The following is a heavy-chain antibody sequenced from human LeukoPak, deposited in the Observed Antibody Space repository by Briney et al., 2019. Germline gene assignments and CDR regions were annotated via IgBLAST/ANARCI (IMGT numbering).Heavy chain of an antibody. CDR2: ISSSSSYI. CDR1: GFTFSSYS. Sequence: GGSLRLSCAASGFTFSSYSMNWVRQAPGKGLEWVSSISSSSSYIYYADSVKGRFTISRDNAKNSLYLQMNSLRAEDTAVYYCARAVRGLGYYYGMDVWGQGTTVTVSS. V-gene: IGHV3-21*01. CDR3: ARAVRGLGYYYGMDV. J-gene: IGHJ6*02. D-gene: IGHD3-10*01.